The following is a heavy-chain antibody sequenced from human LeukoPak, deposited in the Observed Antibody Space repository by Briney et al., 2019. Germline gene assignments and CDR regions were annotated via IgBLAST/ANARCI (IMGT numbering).Heavy chain of an antibody. J-gene: IGHJ4*02. CDR2: INPNSGGT. CDR3: ARGGYSGINYFDY. D-gene: IGHD5-12*01. V-gene: IGHV1-2*02. CDR1: GYTFTGYY. Sequence: GASVKVSCKASGYTFTGYYMHWVRQAPGQGLEWMGWINPNSGGTNYAQKFQGRVTITADESTSTAYMELSSLRSEDTAVYYCARGGYSGINYFDYWGQGTLVTVSS.